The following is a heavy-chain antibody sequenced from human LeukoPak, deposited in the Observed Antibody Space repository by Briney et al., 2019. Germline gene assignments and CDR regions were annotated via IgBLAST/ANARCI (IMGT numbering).Heavy chain of an antibody. CDR2: INPNSGGT. J-gene: IGHJ4*02. V-gene: IGHV1-2*02. D-gene: IGHD5-12*01. Sequence: ASVKVSCTASGYTFTGYYMHWVRQAPGQGLEWMGWINPNSGGTNYAQKFQGRVTMTRDTSISTAYMELSRLRSDDTAVYYCARGNSGYDKSFDYWGQGTLVTVSS. CDR3: ARGNSGYDKSFDY. CDR1: GYTFTGYY.